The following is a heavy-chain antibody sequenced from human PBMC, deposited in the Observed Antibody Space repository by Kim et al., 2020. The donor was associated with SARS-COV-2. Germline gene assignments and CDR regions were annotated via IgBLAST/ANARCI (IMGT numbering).Heavy chain of an antibody. J-gene: IGHJ4*02. CDR1: GGSISSSSYY. CDR2: IYYSGST. Sequence: SETLSLTCTVSGGSISSSSYYWGWIRQPPGKGLEWIGSIYYSGSTYYNPSLKSRVTISVDTSKNQFSLKLSSVTAADTAVYYCARHATVVTYFDYWGQGTLVTVSS. CDR3: ARHATVVTYFDY. V-gene: IGHV4-39*01. D-gene: IGHD4-17*01.